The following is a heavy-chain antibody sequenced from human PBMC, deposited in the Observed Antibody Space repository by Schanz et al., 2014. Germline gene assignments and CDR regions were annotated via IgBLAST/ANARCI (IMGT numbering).Heavy chain of an antibody. V-gene: IGHV3-9*01. CDR3: ARDSGSSSWYPSDY. J-gene: IGHJ4*02. Sequence: EVQLVESGGGLVQPGRSLRLSCVASGFRVDDYAMHWVRQAPGKGLEWVSGMSWNAGSLGYGDSVKGRVTISRDNAKNSLYLQMNSLRAEDTALYYCARDSGSSSWYPSDYWGQGPLVTVSS. CDR2: MSWNAGSL. CDR1: GFRVDDYA. D-gene: IGHD6-13*01.